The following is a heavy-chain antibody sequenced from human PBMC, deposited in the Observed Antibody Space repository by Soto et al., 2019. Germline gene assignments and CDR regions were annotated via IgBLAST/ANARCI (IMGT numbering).Heavy chain of an antibody. CDR1: GGSFSGYY. J-gene: IGHJ2*01. D-gene: IGHD3-9*01. CDR3: ARREYYDILTGYPYWYFDL. Sequence: QVQLQQWGAGLLKPSETLSLTCAVYGGSFSGYYWSWIRQPPGKGREWIGEINHSGSTNYNPSLTSRVTISVDTSKNQFSLRLSSVTAADTAVYYCARREYYDILTGYPYWYFDLWGRGTLVTVSS. V-gene: IGHV4-34*01. CDR2: INHSGST.